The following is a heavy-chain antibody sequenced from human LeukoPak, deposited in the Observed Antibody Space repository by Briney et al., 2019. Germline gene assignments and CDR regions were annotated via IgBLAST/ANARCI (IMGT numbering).Heavy chain of an antibody. D-gene: IGHD3-22*01. V-gene: IGHV4-59*01. CDR2: IYYSGST. Sequence: SETLSLTCTVSGGSISSYYWSWIRQPPGKGLEWIGYIYYSGSTNYNPSLRSRVTISVDTSKNQFSLKLSSVTAADTAVYYCASYSYYYDSSGYFDYWGQGTLVTVSS. CDR1: GGSISSYY. J-gene: IGHJ4*02. CDR3: ASYSYYYDSSGYFDY.